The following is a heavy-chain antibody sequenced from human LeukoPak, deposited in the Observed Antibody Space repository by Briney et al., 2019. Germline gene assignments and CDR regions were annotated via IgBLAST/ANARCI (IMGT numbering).Heavy chain of an antibody. D-gene: IGHD6-13*01. CDR2: IYFTGTT. CDR1: GGSISSYY. CDR3: AGGSSSSWYSFDF. V-gene: IGHV4-4*07. J-gene: IGHJ3*01. Sequence: SETLSLTCSASGGSISSYYLSWIRQPAGKGLEWIGRIYFTGTTNYNPSLQSRVTMSVDTSKYQFSLELSSVTAADTAVYYCAGGSSSSWYSFDFWGQGTVGTVSS.